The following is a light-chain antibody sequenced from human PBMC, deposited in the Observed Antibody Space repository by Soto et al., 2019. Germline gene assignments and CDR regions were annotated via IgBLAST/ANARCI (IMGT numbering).Light chain of an antibody. Sequence: ILITQSPSSLSAFVGDRVTITCLSSQDIGNFLAWYQQKPGKVPKLLIYAASTLQSGVPSRFSGSGSGTDFTLTISSLQPEDVATYYCQKCKVAPFTFGGGTKVDI. V-gene: IGKV1-27*01. CDR1: QDIGNF. CDR2: AAS. CDR3: QKCKVAPFT. J-gene: IGKJ4*01.